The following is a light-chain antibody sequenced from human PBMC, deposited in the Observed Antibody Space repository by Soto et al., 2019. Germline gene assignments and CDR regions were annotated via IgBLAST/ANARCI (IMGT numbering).Light chain of an antibody. CDR3: QQFARSPPGIT. CDR2: GAS. V-gene: IGKV3-15*01. Sequence: VLTQSPATLSVSPGERATLSCRASHGISSHLAWYQQKPGQPPRLLIYGASSRATGVPARFSGSGSGRDFTLTISRLEPEDFAVYYCQQFARSPPGITFGQGTRLEIK. CDR1: HGISSH. J-gene: IGKJ5*01.